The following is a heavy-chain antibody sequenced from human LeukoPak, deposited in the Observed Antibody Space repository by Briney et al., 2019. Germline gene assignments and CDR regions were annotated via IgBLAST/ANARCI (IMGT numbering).Heavy chain of an antibody. CDR1: GFTFDDYA. Sequence: GGSLRLSCAASGFTFDDYAMHWVRQAPGKGLEWVSGISWNSGSIGYADSVKGRFTISRDNAKNSLYLQMNSLRAEDTALYYCAKDSSGYYRGAFDIWGQGTMVTVSA. CDR2: ISWNSGSI. V-gene: IGHV3-9*01. J-gene: IGHJ3*02. CDR3: AKDSSGYYRGAFDI. D-gene: IGHD3-22*01.